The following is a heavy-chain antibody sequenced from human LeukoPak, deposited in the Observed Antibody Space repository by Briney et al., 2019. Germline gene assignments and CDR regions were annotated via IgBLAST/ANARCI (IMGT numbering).Heavy chain of an antibody. J-gene: IGHJ6*02. CDR1: GGPIRSYY. CDR2: IHYSEST. CDR3: ARVSAAGMEFHYGMDV. D-gene: IGHD6-13*01. V-gene: IGHV4-59*01. Sequence: SETLSLTCTVSGGPIRSYYWSWMRQPPGKGLEWIGNIHYSESTNFNPSLKSRVAIAVDTSKNQFSLSMRSVTAADTAVYYCARVSAAGMEFHYGMDVWGQGTTVFVSS.